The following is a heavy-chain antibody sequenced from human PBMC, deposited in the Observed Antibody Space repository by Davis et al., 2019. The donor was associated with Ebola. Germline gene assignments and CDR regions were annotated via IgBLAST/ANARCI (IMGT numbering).Heavy chain of an antibody. D-gene: IGHD3-22*01. V-gene: IGHV4-30-2*01. Sequence: PSETLSLTCAVSGGSISSGGYSWSWIRQPPGKGLEWIGYIYHSGSTYYNPSLKSRVTISVDRSKNQFSLKLSSVTAADTAVYYCARDYYDSSGTFGAFDIWGQGTMVTVSS. CDR1: GGSISSGGYS. J-gene: IGHJ3*02. CDR3: ARDYYDSSGTFGAFDI. CDR2: IYHSGST.